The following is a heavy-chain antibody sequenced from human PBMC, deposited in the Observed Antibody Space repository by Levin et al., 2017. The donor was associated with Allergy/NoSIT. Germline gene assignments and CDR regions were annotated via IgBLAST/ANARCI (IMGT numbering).Heavy chain of an antibody. CDR1: GFTFSSYS. Sequence: GESLKISCAASGFTFSSYSMNWVRQAPGKGLEWVSSISSSSTYIYYADSVKGRFTISRDNAKNSLYLQMNSLRAEDTAVYYCARDNTPYCSSTRTGYCTGGVGDYWGQGTLVTVSS. D-gene: IGHD2-8*02. CDR3: ARDNTPYCSSTRTGYCTGGVGDY. CDR2: ISSSSTYI. V-gene: IGHV3-21*01. J-gene: IGHJ4*02.